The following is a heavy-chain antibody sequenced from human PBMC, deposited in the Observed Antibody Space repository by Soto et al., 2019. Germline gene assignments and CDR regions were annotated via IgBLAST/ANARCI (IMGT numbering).Heavy chain of an antibody. V-gene: IGHV3-30-3*01. CDR3: ARDATAANFDY. CDR2: ISYDGSNK. CDR1: GFTFSSYA. Sequence: GGSLRLSCAASGFTFSSYAMHWVRQAPGKGLEWVAVISYDGSNKYYADSLKGRFTISRDNSKNTLYLQMNSLRAEDTAVYYCARDATAANFDYWGQGTLVTVSS. J-gene: IGHJ4*02. D-gene: IGHD2-2*01.